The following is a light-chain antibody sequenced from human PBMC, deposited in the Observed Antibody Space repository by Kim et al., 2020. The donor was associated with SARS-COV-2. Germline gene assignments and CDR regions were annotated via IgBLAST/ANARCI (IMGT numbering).Light chain of an antibody. CDR2: GKN. Sequence: SSELTQDPAVSVALGQTVRITCQGDSLRSYHASWYQQKPGQALVLVIYGKNNRPSGIPDRFSGSSSGNTASLTITGAQAEDEADYYCNSRDRNGDHFPFG. CDR3: NSRDRNGDHFP. V-gene: IGLV3-19*01. CDR1: SLRSYH. J-gene: IGLJ2*01.